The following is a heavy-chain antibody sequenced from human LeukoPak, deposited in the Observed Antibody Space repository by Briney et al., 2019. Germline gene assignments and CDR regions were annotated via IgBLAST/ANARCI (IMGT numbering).Heavy chain of an antibody. CDR3: ARDREDGRFDP. V-gene: IGHV4-59*12. Sequence: PSETLSLTCTVSGGSISSYYWSWIRQPPGKGLEWIGYIYYSGSTYYNPSLKSRVTISVDTSKDQSSLKLSSVTAADTAVYYCARDREDGRFDPWGQGTLVTVSS. D-gene: IGHD5-24*01. CDR1: GGSISSYY. J-gene: IGHJ5*02. CDR2: IYYSGST.